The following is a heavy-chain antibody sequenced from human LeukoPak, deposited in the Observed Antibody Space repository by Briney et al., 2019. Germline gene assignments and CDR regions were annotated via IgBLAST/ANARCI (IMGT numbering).Heavy chain of an antibody. CDR1: GGSISSSSYY. CDR2: IYYSGST. CDR3: ARLLRYCSSTSCRNWFDP. D-gene: IGHD2-2*01. V-gene: IGHV4-39*01. J-gene: IGHJ5*02. Sequence: SETLSLTCTVSGGSISSSSYYWGWIRQPPGKGLEWIGSIYYSGSTYYNPSLKSRVTISVDTSKNQFSLKLSSVTAADTAVYYCARLLRYCSSTSCRNWFDPWGQGTLVTVSS.